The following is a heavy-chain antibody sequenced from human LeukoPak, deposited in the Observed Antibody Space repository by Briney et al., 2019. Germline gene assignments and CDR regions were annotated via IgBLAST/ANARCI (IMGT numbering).Heavy chain of an antibody. J-gene: IGHJ4*02. CDR1: GGSFSSGSYY. Sequence: PSETLSLTCTVSGGSFSSGSYYWRWIRQPPGRGLEWIGYIYYRGNTNDNPSLKSRVTISVDTSKNQFSLKLSSVTAADTAVYYCARGRVVVPAPDDYWGQGTLVTVSS. CDR3: ARGRVVVPAPDDY. D-gene: IGHD2-2*01. V-gene: IGHV4-61*01. CDR2: IYYRGNT.